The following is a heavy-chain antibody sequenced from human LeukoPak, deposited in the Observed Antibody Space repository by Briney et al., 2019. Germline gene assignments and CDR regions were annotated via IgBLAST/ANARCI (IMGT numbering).Heavy chain of an antibody. CDR1: GFTFSDYY. Sequence: GGSLRLSCAAYGFTFSDYYMSWIRQVPGKGLEWVSYISSSGSTIYYADSVKGRFTISRDNAKNSLYLQMNSLRAEDTAVYYCARGTFKDIVVVPAAIHLDYWGQGTLVTVSS. D-gene: IGHD2-2*02. V-gene: IGHV3-11*04. J-gene: IGHJ4*02. CDR3: ARGTFKDIVVVPAAIHLDY. CDR2: ISSSGSTI.